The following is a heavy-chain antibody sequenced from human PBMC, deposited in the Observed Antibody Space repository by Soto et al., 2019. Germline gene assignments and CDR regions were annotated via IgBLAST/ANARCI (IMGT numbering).Heavy chain of an antibody. D-gene: IGHD4-17*01. J-gene: IGHJ6*03. CDR3: ARVHGDYYYYMDV. V-gene: IGHV1-69*02. CDR2: IIPILGIA. CDR1: GGTFSSYT. Sequence: SVKVSCKASGGTFSSYTISWVRQAPGQGLEWMGRIIPILGIANYAQKFQGRVTITADKSTSTAYMELGSLRSEDTAVYYCARVHGDYYYYMDVWGKGTTVTVSS.